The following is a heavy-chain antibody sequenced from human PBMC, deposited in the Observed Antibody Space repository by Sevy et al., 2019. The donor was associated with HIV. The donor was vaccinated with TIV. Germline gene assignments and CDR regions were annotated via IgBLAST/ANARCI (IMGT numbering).Heavy chain of an antibody. Sequence: SETLSLTCTVSGVSFSPYYWAWIRQPPGKGLECVAFSGSTNYNPSLKSRATTSVDTSKNQFSLKLSSVTAADTAIYYCARGGPNQQQLDYFDHWGQGTLVTVSS. CDR3: ARGGPNQQQLDYFDH. J-gene: IGHJ4*02. V-gene: IGHV4-59*01. D-gene: IGHD1-1*01. CDR1: GVSFSPYY. CDR2: SGST.